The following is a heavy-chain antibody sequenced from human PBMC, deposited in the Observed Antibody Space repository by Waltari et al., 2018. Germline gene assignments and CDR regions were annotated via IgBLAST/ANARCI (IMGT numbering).Heavy chain of an antibody. CDR3: AREGQDIVVHPYYFDY. V-gene: IGHV4-34*01. CDR1: GGSFSGYY. D-gene: IGHD2-15*01. Sequence: QVQLQQWGAGLLKPSETLSLTCAVYGGSFSGYYWSWIRQPPGKGLEWIGEINHRGIPDTKPSLKSRVNISVDTSKNQFSLKLSSVTAADTAVYYCAREGQDIVVHPYYFDYWGQGTLVTVSS. CDR2: INHRGIP. J-gene: IGHJ4*02.